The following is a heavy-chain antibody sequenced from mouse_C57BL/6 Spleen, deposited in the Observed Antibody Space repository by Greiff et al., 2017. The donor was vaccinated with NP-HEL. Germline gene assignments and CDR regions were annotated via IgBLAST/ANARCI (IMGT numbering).Heavy chain of an antibody. CDR1: GYTFTSYW. V-gene: IGHV1-50*01. Sequence: QVQLQQPGAELVKPGASVKLSCKASGYTFTSYWMQWVKQRPGQGLEWIGEIDPSDSYTNYNQKFKGKATLTVDTSSSTAYMQLSSLTSEDSAVYYCARGCYGPGDYWGQGTTLTVSS. J-gene: IGHJ2*01. CDR2: IDPSDSYT. CDR3: ARGCYGPGDY. D-gene: IGHD1-1*01.